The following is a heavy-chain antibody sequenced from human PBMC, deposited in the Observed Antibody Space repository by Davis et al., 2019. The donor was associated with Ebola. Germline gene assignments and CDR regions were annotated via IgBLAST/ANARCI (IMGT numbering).Heavy chain of an antibody. CDR1: GYTFTSYG. CDR2: ISAYNGNT. V-gene: IGHV1-18*01. Sequence: ASVKVSCKASGYTFTSYGISWVRQAPGQGLEWMGWISAYNGNTNYAQKLQGRVTMTTDTSTSTAYMELRSLRSDDTAVYYCARDLWKLELRGWFDPWGQGTLVTVSS. J-gene: IGHJ5*02. D-gene: IGHD1-7*01. CDR3: ARDLWKLELRGWFDP.